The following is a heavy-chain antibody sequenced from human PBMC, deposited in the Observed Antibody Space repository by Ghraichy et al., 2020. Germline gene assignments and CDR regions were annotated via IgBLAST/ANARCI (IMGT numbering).Heavy chain of an antibody. CDR1: GDTFRAYA. Sequence: SVKVSCTTSGDTFRAYAISWVRQAPGHGLEWLGSFVPMFGTANYAQKFQGRVTITADESTATVYIDLSSLRSDDTAVYFCARESPRFGELPNWFDPWGQGTLVIVSS. CDR3: ARESPRFGELPNWFDP. D-gene: IGHD3-10*01. CDR2: FVPMFGTA. V-gene: IGHV1-69*13. J-gene: IGHJ5*02.